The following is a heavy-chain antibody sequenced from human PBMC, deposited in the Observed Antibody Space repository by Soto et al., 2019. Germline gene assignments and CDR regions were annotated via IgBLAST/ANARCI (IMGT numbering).Heavy chain of an antibody. CDR3: ARDTEYTDSWRDSGY. V-gene: IGHV3-33*01. Sequence: VGSLRLSCAASGFTFSNFAMHWVRQAPGKGLEWVAVIWHDGGNKFYADSVKGRFTISRDNSKNTLYLQLNSLRTEDTAVYYCARDTEYTDSWRDSGYWGQGTLVTVSS. CDR2: IWHDGGNK. J-gene: IGHJ4*02. CDR1: GFTFSNFA. D-gene: IGHD6-6*01.